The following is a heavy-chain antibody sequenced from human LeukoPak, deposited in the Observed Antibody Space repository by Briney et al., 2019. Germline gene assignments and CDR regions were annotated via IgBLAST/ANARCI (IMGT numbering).Heavy chain of an antibody. CDR1: GYTFTGYY. Sequence: ASVTLSCKASGYTFTGYYMHWVRQAPGQGLEWMGWINPNSGGTNYAQKFQGRVTMTRDTSISTAYMELSRLRSDDTAVYYCARGGRTTGFASFDIWGQGTIVTVSS. J-gene: IGHJ3*02. CDR3: ARGGRTTGFASFDI. D-gene: IGHD3-16*01. V-gene: IGHV1-2*02. CDR2: INPNSGGT.